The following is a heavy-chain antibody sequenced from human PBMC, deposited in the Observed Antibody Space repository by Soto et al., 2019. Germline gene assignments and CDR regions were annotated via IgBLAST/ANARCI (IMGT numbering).Heavy chain of an antibody. V-gene: IGHV3-48*03. CDR2: ISSSGSTI. Sequence: GGSLRLSCAASGFTFSSYEMNWVRQAPGKGLEWVSYISSSGSTIYYADSVKGRSTISRDNAKNSLYLQMNSLRAEDTAVYYCASPDSSGYYGAAFDIWGQGTMVTVSS. CDR1: GFTFSSYE. J-gene: IGHJ3*02. CDR3: ASPDSSGYYGAAFDI. D-gene: IGHD3-22*01.